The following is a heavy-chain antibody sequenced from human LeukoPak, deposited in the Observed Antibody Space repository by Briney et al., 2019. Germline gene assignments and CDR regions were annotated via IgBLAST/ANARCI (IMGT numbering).Heavy chain of an antibody. J-gene: IGHJ6*02. Sequence: PGGSLRLSCAESGFTFSSYGMHWVRQAPGKGLEWVAFIRYDGSNKYYADSVKGRFTISRDNSKNTLYLQMNSLRAEDTAVYYCAVTMVRGGPTYYYYYGMDVWGQGTTVTVSS. CDR1: GFTFSSYG. V-gene: IGHV3-30*02. CDR2: IRYDGSNK. CDR3: AVTMVRGGPTYYYYYGMDV. D-gene: IGHD3-10*01.